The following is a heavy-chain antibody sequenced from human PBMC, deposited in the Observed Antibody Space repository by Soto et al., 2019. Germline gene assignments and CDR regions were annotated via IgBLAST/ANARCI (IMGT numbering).Heavy chain of an antibody. V-gene: IGHV4-34*01. D-gene: IGHD3-10*01. Sequence: SETLSLTCAVYGGSFSGYYWSWIRQPPGKGLEWIGEINHSGSTNYNPSLKSRVTISVDTSKNQFSLKLSSVTAADTAVYYCARPKRGLLFDFDYWGQGTLVTVSS. CDR3: ARPKRGLLFDFDY. J-gene: IGHJ4*02. CDR2: INHSGST. CDR1: GGSFSGYY.